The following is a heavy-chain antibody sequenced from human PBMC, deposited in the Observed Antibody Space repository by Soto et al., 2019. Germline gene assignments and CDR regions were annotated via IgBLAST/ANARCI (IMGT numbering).Heavy chain of an antibody. CDR1: GFSLSSIGVG. V-gene: IGHV2-5*02. D-gene: IGHD2-2*01. CDR3: AHTIVVVPTAHDAFDV. CDR2: LYWDDDK. J-gene: IGHJ3*01. Sequence: QITLKESGPTLVNPTQTLTLTYTFSGFSLSSIGVGVGWIRQPPGKALEWLGILYWDDDKHYSPSLKSRISIAKDTSKDQVVLTLTNMDPVDTATYYCAHTIVVVPTAHDAFDVWGQGTMVTVSS.